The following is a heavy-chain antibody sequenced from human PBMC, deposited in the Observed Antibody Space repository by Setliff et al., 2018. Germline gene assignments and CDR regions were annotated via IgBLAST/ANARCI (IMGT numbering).Heavy chain of an antibody. D-gene: IGHD2-2*01. J-gene: IGHJ4*02. CDR1: GDSFSDYY. CDR2: INHSGHT. V-gene: IGHV4-34*01. CDR3: RLAHCNTTSCEEALDF. Sequence: PSETLSLTCAVYGDSFSDYYWSWIRQPPGQGLEWIEEINHSGHTNYSPSLRSRVTMSVDTSKKQLSLKLSSVTAADTAVYYFRLAHCNTTSCEEALDFWSQGTLVTVSS.